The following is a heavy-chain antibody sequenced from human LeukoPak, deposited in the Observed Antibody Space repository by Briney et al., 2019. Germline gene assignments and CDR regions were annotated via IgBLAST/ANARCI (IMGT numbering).Heavy chain of an antibody. D-gene: IGHD1-1*01. CDR3: ARSRYPEGGAFDI. Sequence: PSETLSLTCTVSGGSISSYYWSWIRQPPGKGLEWIGYIYYSGSTNYNPSLKSRVTISVDTSKNQFSLKLSSVTAADTAVYYCARSRYPEGGAFDIWGQGTMVTVSS. CDR2: IYYSGST. V-gene: IGHV4-59*01. CDR1: GGSISSYY. J-gene: IGHJ3*02.